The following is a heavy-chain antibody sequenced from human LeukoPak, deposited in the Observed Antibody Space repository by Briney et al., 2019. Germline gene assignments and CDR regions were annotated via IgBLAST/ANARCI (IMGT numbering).Heavy chain of an antibody. CDR3: ARDSREGATLDY. Sequence: SETLSLTCTVSGGSISSYYWSWIRQPAGKGLDWIGRIYTSGSTNYNPSLKSRVTMSVDTSKNQFSLKLSSVTAADTAVYYCARDSREGATLDYWGQGTLVTVSS. J-gene: IGHJ4*02. CDR1: GGSISSYY. V-gene: IGHV4-4*07. D-gene: IGHD1-26*01. CDR2: IYTSGST.